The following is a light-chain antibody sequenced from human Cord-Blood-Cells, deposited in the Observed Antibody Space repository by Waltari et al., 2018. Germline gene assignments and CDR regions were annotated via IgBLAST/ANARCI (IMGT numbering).Light chain of an antibody. CDR3: QQSYSTPLLT. CDR2: AAS. Sequence: DIQMTQSPSSLSASVGDRVTITCRASQGISSYLNWYQQKPGKAPKLLIYAASSLQSGVPSRFSGSGSGTDFTLTISRLQPEDFATYYCQQSYSTPLLTFGGGTKVEIK. CDR1: QGISSY. J-gene: IGKJ4*01. V-gene: IGKV1-39*01.